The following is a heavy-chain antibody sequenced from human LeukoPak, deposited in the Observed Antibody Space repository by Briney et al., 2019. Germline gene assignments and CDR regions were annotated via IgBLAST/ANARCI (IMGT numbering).Heavy chain of an antibody. Sequence: ASVKVSCKASGYTFLNYAITWVRQAPGQGLEWMGWISTYNGGTNYAQKFQGRVTITADESTSTAYMELSSLRSEDTAVYYCARYRRYCSSTSCYNWFDPWGQGTLVTVSS. J-gene: IGHJ5*02. CDR2: ISTYNGGT. V-gene: IGHV1-18*01. D-gene: IGHD2-2*01. CDR1: GYTFLNYA. CDR3: ARYRRYCSSTSCYNWFDP.